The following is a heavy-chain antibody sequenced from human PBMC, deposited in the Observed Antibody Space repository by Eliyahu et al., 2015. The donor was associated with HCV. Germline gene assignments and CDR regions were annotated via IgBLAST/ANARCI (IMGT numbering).Heavy chain of an antibody. CDR3: ARGFGQFDY. D-gene: IGHD3-16*01. Sequence: EVQLVESGGGLVQPGGSXRLSXATSGFXFSSYWMTWVRQXPGKGLGWVGNIKQDGSEKYYVDSVKGRFTSSRDNAKNSLYLQMNSLRAEDTAVYYCARGFGQFDYWGQGALVTVSS. V-gene: IGHV3-7*01. CDR1: GFXFSSYW. CDR2: IKQDGSEK. J-gene: IGHJ4*02.